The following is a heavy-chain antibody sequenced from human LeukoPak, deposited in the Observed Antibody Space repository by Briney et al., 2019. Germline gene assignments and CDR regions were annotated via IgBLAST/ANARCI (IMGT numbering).Heavy chain of an antibody. CDR3: TTGVY. V-gene: IGHV3-15*01. Sequence: SGGSLRLSCAASGFTFSNAWMSWVRQAPGKGLEWVGRIKTKTDGAATEYATPVKGRFTFSRDDSKNTLYLQMNSLKTEDTAVYYCTTGVYWGQGTLVTVSS. CDR2: IKTKTDGAAT. J-gene: IGHJ4*02. CDR1: GFTFSNAW.